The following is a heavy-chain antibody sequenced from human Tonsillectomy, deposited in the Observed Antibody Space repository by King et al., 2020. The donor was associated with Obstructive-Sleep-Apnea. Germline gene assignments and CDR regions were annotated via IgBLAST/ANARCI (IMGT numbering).Heavy chain of an antibody. Sequence: VQLQESGPGLVKPSETLSLTCTVSGGSISSSSYYWGWIRQPPGKGLDWMGSIYYSGSTYYNPSLKSRVTISVDTSKNQFSLKLSSVTAADTAVYYCARDSSYGSGSFYIYHDAFDIWGQGTMVTVSS. J-gene: IGHJ3*02. CDR3: ARDSSYGSGSFYIYHDAFDI. CDR2: IYYSGST. CDR1: GGSISSSSYY. D-gene: IGHD3-10*01. V-gene: IGHV4-39*07.